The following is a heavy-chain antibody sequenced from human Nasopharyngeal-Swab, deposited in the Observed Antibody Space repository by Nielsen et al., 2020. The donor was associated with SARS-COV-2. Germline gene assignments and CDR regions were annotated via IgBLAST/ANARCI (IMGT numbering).Heavy chain of an antibody. D-gene: IGHD5-24*01. CDR2: IYHSGST. Sequence: WIRQPPGKGLEWIGEIYHSGSTYYNPSLKSRVTISVDTSKNQFSLKLSSVTAADTAVYYCARDTVKRRWLQLDSGYYYYYGMDVWGQGTTVTVSS. CDR3: ARDTVKRRWLQLDSGYYYYYGMDV. J-gene: IGHJ6*02. V-gene: IGHV4-4*02.